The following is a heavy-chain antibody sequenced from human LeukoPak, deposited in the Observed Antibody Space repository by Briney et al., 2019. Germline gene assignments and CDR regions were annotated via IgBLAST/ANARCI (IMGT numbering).Heavy chain of an antibody. J-gene: IGHJ3*02. V-gene: IGHV1-2*02. Sequence: GASVKVSCKASGYTFTGYYMHWVRQAPGQGLEWMGWINPNSGGTNYAQKFQGRVTMTRDTSISTAYMELSSLRSEDTAVYYCRAKWELTSDDAFDIWGQGTMVTVSS. CDR3: RAKWELTSDDAFDI. CDR1: GYTFTGYY. D-gene: IGHD1-26*01. CDR2: INPNSGGT.